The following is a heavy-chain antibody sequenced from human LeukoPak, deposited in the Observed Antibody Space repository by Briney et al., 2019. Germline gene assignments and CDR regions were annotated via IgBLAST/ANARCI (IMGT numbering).Heavy chain of an antibody. CDR2: ISGSGGST. D-gene: IGHD4-17*01. Sequence: GGSLRLSCAASGFTFDDYAMHWVRHAPGKGLEWVSAISGSGGSTYYADSVKGRFTISRDNSKNTLYLQMNSLRAEDTAVYYCAREGGFADDYGDCYDYWGQGTLVTVSS. CDR3: AREGGFADDYGDCYDY. CDR1: GFTFDDYA. V-gene: IGHV3-23*01. J-gene: IGHJ4*02.